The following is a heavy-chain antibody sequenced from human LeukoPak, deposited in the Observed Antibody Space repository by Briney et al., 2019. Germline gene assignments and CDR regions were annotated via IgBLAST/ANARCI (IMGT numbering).Heavy chain of an antibody. D-gene: IGHD3-10*01. Sequence: SETLSLTCTVSGYSISSGYYWGWIRQPPGKGLEWIGEINHSGSTNYNPSLESRVTISVDTSKNQFSLKLSSVTAADTAVYYCARVITMVRGVIRPWYYYYMDVWGKGTTVTVSS. J-gene: IGHJ6*03. CDR3: ARVITMVRGVIRPWYYYYMDV. CDR1: GYSISSGYY. V-gene: IGHV4-38-2*02. CDR2: INHSGST.